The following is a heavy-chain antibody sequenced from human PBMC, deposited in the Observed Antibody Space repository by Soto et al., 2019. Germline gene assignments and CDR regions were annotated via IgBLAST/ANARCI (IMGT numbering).Heavy chain of an antibody. D-gene: IGHD2-2*01. CDR2: ISAYNGNT. V-gene: IGHV1-18*01. J-gene: IGHJ4*02. CDR1: GYTFTSYG. Sequence: QVQLVQSGAEVKKPGASVKVSCKASGYTFTSYGISWVRQAPGQGLEWMGWISAYNGNTNYAQKLQGRVTMTTDTSTSTAYMELRSLRSDDKAVYYCARDDSTDCSSTSCYPLDWGQGTLVTVSS. CDR3: ARDDSTDCSSTSCYPLD.